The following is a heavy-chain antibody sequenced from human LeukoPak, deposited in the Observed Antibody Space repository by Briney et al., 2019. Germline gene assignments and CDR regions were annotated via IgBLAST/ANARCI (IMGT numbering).Heavy chain of an antibody. J-gene: IGHJ4*02. CDR3: ARSSKGSGSYLGY. CDR1: GGTFSSYA. D-gene: IGHD3-10*01. Sequence: ASVKVSCKASGGTFSSYAISWVRQAPGQGLEGMGGIIPIFGTANYAQKFQGRVTITTDESTSTAYMELSRLRSEDTAVYYCARSSKGSGSYLGYWGQGTLVTVSS. V-gene: IGHV1-69*05. CDR2: IIPIFGTA.